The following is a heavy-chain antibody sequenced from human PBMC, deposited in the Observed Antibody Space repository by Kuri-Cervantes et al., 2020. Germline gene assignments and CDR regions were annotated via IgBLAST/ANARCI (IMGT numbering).Heavy chain of an antibody. V-gene: IGHV3-11*04. CDR3: ATTGPSGSFL. J-gene: IGHJ4*02. CDR2: ISSSGSTI. Sequence: GGSLRLSCAASGFTFSDYYMSWIRQAPGKGLEWVSYISSSGSTIYYADSVKGRFTISRDDAKNSLFLQMDSLRAEDTAVYYCATTGPSGSFLWGQGTLVTVSS. D-gene: IGHD1-26*01. CDR1: GFTFSDYY.